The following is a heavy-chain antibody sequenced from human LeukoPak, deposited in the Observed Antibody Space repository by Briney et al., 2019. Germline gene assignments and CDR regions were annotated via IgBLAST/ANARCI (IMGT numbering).Heavy chain of an antibody. D-gene: IGHD4-23*01. Sequence: GGSLRLAWTVAGFTVSSNSMSWVRQAAGEGLEWVSFIYSDNTHYSDSVKGRFTISRDNSKNTLYLQMNSLRAEDTAVYYCARRAGAYSHPYDYWGQGTLVTVSS. V-gene: IGHV3-53*01. J-gene: IGHJ4*02. CDR2: IYSDNT. CDR1: GFTVSSNS. CDR3: ARRAGAYSHPYDY.